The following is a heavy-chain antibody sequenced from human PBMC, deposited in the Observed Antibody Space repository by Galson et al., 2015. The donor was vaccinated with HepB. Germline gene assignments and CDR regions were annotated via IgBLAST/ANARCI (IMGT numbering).Heavy chain of an antibody. CDR2: INAYDSST. Sequence: SVKVSCKASGYTFSSHSIAWVRQAPGQGLEWMGWINAYDSSTNYAQNLQGRVTMTTETSTTTAYMELRSLRSDDTAVYYCARGALVAVVTANLNNWFDSWGQGTLVTVSS. V-gene: IGHV1-18*01. CDR1: GYTFSSHS. J-gene: IGHJ5*01. D-gene: IGHD2-15*01. CDR3: ARGALVAVVTANLNNWFDS.